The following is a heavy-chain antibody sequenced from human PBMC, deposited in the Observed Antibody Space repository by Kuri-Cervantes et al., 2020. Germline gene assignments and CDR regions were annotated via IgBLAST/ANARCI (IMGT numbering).Heavy chain of an antibody. CDR1: GFTFSSYS. CDR2: ISSSSSYI. D-gene: IGHD6-19*01. Sequence: LSLTCAASGFTFSSYSMNWVRQAPGKGLEWVSSISSSSSYIYYADSVKGRFTISRDNAKNSLYLQMNSPRAEDTAVYYCARGYSGWSFDIWGQGTMVTVSS. J-gene: IGHJ3*02. CDR3: ARGYSGWSFDI. V-gene: IGHV3-21*01.